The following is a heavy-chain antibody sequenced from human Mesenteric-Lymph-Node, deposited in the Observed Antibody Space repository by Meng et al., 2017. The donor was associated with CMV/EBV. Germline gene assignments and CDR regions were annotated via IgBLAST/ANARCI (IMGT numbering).Heavy chain of an antibody. CDR2: INHSGST. V-gene: IGHV4-34*01. CDR3: ARAYDFWSGFVDY. Sequence: ETLSLTCAVYGGSFSGYYWSWIRQPPGKGLEWIGEINHSGSTNYNPSLKSRVTISVDTSKNQFSLKLSSVTAADTAVYYCARAYDFWSGFVDYWGQGTLVTVSS. J-gene: IGHJ4*02. CDR1: GGSFSGYY. D-gene: IGHD3-3*01.